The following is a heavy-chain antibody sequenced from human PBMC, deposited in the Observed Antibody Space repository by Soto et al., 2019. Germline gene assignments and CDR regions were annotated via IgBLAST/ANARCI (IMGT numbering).Heavy chain of an antibody. CDR2: INTDGSST. J-gene: IGHJ4*02. Sequence: PGGSLRLSCAASGFTFSSYWMHWVRQVPGEGPVWVSRINTDGSSTSYADSVKGRFTISRDNTKNTLYLQMNSLRTEDTAVYYCARQASFDYWGRGTLVTVSS. CDR3: ARQASFDY. CDR1: GFTFSSYW. V-gene: IGHV3-74*01.